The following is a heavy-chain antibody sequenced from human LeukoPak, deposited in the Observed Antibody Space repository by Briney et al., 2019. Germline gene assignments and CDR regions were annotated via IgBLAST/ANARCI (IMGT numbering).Heavy chain of an antibody. V-gene: IGHV4-30-2*01. Sequence: PSETLSLTCTVSGGSISSGGYYWSWIRQPPGKGLEWIGYIYHSGSTYYNPSLKSRVTISVDRSKNQFSLKLSSVTAADTAVYYRARCITGTANNWFDPWGQGTLVTVSS. CDR2: IYHSGST. J-gene: IGHJ5*02. CDR3: ARCITGTANNWFDP. CDR1: GGSISSGGYY. D-gene: IGHD1-7*01.